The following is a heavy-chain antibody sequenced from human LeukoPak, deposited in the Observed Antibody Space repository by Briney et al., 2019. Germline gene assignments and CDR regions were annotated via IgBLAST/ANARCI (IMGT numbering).Heavy chain of an antibody. CDR2: MNPNSGNT. J-gene: IGHJ4*02. D-gene: IGHD3-9*01. CDR3: ARIDYDILTGYSY. V-gene: IGHV1-8*01. Sequence: SVKVSCKASGYTFTSYDINWVRQATGQGLEWMGWMNPNSGNTGYAQKFQGRVTMTRNTSISTAYMELSSLRSEDTAAYYCARIDYDILTGYSYWGQGTLVTVSS. CDR1: GYTFTSYD.